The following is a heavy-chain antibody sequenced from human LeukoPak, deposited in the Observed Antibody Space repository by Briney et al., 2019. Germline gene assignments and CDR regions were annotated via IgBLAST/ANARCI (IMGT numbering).Heavy chain of an antibody. J-gene: IGHJ4*02. CDR2: INHSGST. CDR1: GGSFSGYY. Sequence: ASETLSLTCAVYGGSFSGYYWSWIRQPPGKGLEWIGEINHSGSTNYNPSLKSRVTISVDTSKNQFSLKLSSVTAADTAVYYCASGHYPFEYWGQGTLVTVSS. D-gene: IGHD1-26*01. V-gene: IGHV4-34*01. CDR3: ASGHYPFEY.